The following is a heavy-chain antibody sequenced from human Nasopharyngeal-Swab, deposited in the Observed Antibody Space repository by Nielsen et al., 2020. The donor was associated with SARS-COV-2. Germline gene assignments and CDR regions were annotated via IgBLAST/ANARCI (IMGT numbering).Heavy chain of an antibody. CDR3: ARSRLTIFGVVIGPFDY. J-gene: IGHJ4*02. CDR1: GFTFSSYA. CDR2: ISGSGGST. D-gene: IGHD3-3*01. V-gene: IGHV3-23*01. Sequence: GESLKISCAASGFTFSSYAMSWVRQAPGKGLEWVSAISGSGGSTYYADSVKGRFTISRDNAKNSLYLQMNSLRAEDTAVYYCARSRLTIFGVVIGPFDYWGQGTLVTVSS.